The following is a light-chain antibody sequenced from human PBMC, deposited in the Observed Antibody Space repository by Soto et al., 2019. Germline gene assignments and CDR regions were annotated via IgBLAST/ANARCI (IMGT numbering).Light chain of an antibody. V-gene: IGKV1-5*01. J-gene: IGKJ1*01. CDR1: QSISSW. CDR2: DAS. CDR3: QQYNSYAAT. Sequence: DIQMTQSPSTLSASVGDRVTITCRASQSISSWLAWYQQKPGKAPKLLIYDASSLESGVPSRFSGSVSGTEFTLTISSLQPDDFATYSCQQYNSYAATFGQGTKVEIK.